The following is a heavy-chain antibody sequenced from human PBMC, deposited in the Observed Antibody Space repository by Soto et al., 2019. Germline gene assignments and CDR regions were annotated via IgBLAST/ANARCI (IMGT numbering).Heavy chain of an antibody. D-gene: IGHD4-4*01. J-gene: IGHJ6*02. Sequence: QVQLVQSGAEVKKPGASVKVSCKASGYTFTSYYIHWVRLAPGQGLEWMGIINPDGGGTSYAQQFQGRVIMTRDTSTSTVDMEMSSLRSEDTDVYYCAVGGNYLSMDVWGQGTTVTVSS. CDR2: INPDGGGT. CDR3: AVGGNYLSMDV. V-gene: IGHV1-46*01. CDR1: GYTFTSYY.